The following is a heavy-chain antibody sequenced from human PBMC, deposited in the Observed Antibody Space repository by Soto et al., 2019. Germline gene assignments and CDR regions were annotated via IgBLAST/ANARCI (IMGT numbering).Heavy chain of an antibody. CDR3: VTSGCLAYKWFDP. CDR2: VYHAGST. V-gene: IGHV4-39*01. CDR1: GGSVSSSSHY. Sequence: QLRESGPGLVKPSETLSLTCSVSGGSVSSSSHYWGWIRQTPGWGLEWIGSVYHAGSTYYNPSPQGRLSISVDTSRDEFSLTLKSVTAADSAVYYCVTSGCLAYKWFDPWGQGTLVTVSS. J-gene: IGHJ5*02.